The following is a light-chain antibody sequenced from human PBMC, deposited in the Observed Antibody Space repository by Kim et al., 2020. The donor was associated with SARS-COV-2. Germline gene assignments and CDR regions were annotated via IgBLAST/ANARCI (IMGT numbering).Light chain of an antibody. V-gene: IGKV1-5*03. CDR2: KAS. Sequence: DIQMTQSPSTVSASVGDRVTITCRASQRVSPWLAWYQQKPGKAPNLLIYKASSLDSGVPSRFSGSGSGTEFPLTISSLQPDDFATYYCQSYNNCPLTFGGGTKVDIK. J-gene: IGKJ4*01. CDR1: QRVSPW. CDR3: QSYNNCPLT.